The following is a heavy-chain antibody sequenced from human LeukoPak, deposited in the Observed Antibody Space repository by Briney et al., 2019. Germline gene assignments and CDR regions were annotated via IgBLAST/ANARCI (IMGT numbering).Heavy chain of an antibody. V-gene: IGHV3-11*06. D-gene: IGHD3-10*01. CDR1: GFTLSDYY. CDR3: ARTSGSLYYYGSGSYNGY. CDR2: ISSSSSYT. Sequence: VGALTLSCAASGFTLSDYYMSWIRQARGKGVEGVSYISSSSSYTNYAGSVNGRLTISIHNAKNALYLQMNSLRAEDTAVYYCARTSGSLYYYGSGSYNGYWGQGTLVTVSS. J-gene: IGHJ4*02.